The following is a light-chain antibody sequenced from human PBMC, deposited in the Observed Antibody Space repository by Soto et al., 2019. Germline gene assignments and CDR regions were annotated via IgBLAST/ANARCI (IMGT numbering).Light chain of an antibody. J-gene: IGKJ5*01. Sequence: ERVMTQSPATLSVSPGERVTLSCRSSQSVSTNLAWYQQKPGQAPRLLIYAASARATGVPARFSGSGSGTEFTLTISSLQSEDFGVYYSQQYNNWPTITFGKGTRLEN. CDR2: AAS. CDR3: QQYNNWPTIT. CDR1: QSVSTN. V-gene: IGKV3-15*01.